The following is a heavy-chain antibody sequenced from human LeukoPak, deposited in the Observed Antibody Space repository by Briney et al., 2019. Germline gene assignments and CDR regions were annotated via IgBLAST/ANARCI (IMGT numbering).Heavy chain of an antibody. CDR3: ARDVLYAFDY. Sequence: GGSLRLSCAASGFNISNYWMTWVRQAPGKGLEWVANIKQDGSEKYYVDSVKGRFTISRDNAKNSLYLQMNSLRAEDTAVYYCARDVLYAFDYWGQGTLVTVSS. CDR1: GFNISNYW. V-gene: IGHV3-7*01. D-gene: IGHD3-16*01. CDR2: IKQDGSEK. J-gene: IGHJ4*02.